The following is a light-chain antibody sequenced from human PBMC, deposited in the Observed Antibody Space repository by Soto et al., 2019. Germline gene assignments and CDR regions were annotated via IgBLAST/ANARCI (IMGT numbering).Light chain of an antibody. V-gene: IGLV2-14*03. Sequence: QSVLTQPASVSGSPGQSITISCTGTSSDVGSYEYVSWYQQHPGKAPKRIICDVSDRPSGVSNRFSGSKSGNTASLPISGLQAEDGADYYCSSYTSSSTPYGFGTGTKVTVL. CDR2: DVS. CDR1: SSDVGSYEY. CDR3: SSYTSSSTPYG. J-gene: IGLJ1*01.